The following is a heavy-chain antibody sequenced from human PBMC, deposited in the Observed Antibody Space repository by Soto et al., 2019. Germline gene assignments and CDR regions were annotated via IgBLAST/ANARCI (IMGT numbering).Heavy chain of an antibody. V-gene: IGHV4-30-2*01. CDR2: IYHSGST. J-gene: IGHJ4*02. Sequence: LSLTCAVSGGSISSGGYSWSWIRQPPGKGLEWIGYIYHSGSTYYNPSLKSRVTISVDRSKNQFSLKLSSVTAADTAVYYCARVGYDHTFDYWGQGTLVTVSS. CDR1: GGSISSGGYS. D-gene: IGHD3-22*01. CDR3: ARVGYDHTFDY.